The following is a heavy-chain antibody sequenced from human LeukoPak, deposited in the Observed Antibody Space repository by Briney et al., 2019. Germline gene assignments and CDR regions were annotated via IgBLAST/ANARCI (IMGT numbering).Heavy chain of an antibody. CDR3: AGGGDYDSSGYSFDY. D-gene: IGHD3-22*01. CDR2: INHSGST. Sequence: SETLSLTCAVYGGSFSGYYWSWIRQPPGKGLEWIGEINHSGSTNYNPSLKSRVTISVDTSKNQFSLKLSSVTAADTAVYYCAGGGDYDSSGYSFDYWGQGTLVTVPS. CDR1: GGSFSGYY. V-gene: IGHV4-34*01. J-gene: IGHJ4*02.